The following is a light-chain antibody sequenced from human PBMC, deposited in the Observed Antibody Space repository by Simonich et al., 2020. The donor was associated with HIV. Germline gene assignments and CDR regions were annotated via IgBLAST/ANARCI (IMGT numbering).Light chain of an antibody. CDR2: WAS. CDR3: QQYFTTPPT. CDR1: QSVLYSSKNKNY. J-gene: IGKJ3*01. Sequence: DIVMTQSPDSLAVSLGERATINSKSSQSVLYSSKNKNYLAWYQQKPGQPPQLLIYWASTRESGVPDRFSGSGSGTDFTLTISSLQAEDVAVYYCQQYFTTPPTFGPGTKVDIK. V-gene: IGKV4-1*01.